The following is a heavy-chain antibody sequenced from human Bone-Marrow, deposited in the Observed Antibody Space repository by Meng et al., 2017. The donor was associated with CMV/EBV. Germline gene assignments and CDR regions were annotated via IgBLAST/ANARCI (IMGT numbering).Heavy chain of an antibody. CDR1: GFTFSDYY. D-gene: IGHD2-21*01. J-gene: IGHJ4*02. V-gene: IGHV3-11*04. CDR2: ISSSSSTI. CDR3: ASFPRKAIAYLAHY. Sequence: GESLKISCSASGFTFSDYYMSWIRQAPGKGLEWVSYISSSSSTIYYIDSVQGRFTISRDNAKNSLFLRMNSLRAEDTAVYYCASFPRKAIAYLAHYWGQGTLVTVSS.